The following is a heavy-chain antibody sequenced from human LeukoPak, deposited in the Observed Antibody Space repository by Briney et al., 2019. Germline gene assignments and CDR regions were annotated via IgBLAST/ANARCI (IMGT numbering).Heavy chain of an antibody. CDR3: ARQRTTGYCSGGSCYSYNTFDP. CDR1: GGSISSSSYY. Sequence: PSETLSLTCTVSGGSISSSSYYWGWIRQPPGKGLEWIGSIYYSGSTYYNPSLKSRVTISVNTSKNQSSLKLSSVTAADTAVYYCARQRTTGYCSGGSCYSYNTFDPWGQGTLVTVSS. CDR2: IYYSGST. D-gene: IGHD2-15*01. V-gene: IGHV4-39*01. J-gene: IGHJ5*02.